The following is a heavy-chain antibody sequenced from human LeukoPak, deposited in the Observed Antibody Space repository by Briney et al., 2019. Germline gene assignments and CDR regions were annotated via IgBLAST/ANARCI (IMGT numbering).Heavy chain of an antibody. CDR1: GGSISIGSYY. Sequence: SETMSLTCTVYGGSISIGSYYWSWIRQPAGKGLEWIGRIYTSGSTNYNPSLKSRGTISVDTSKNQFSLKLRSVTAADTAVYYCARGSPTYLEWLSTFDYWGQGTLVTVSS. V-gene: IGHV4-61*02. D-gene: IGHD3-3*01. CDR3: ARGSPTYLEWLSTFDY. CDR2: IYTSGST. J-gene: IGHJ4*02.